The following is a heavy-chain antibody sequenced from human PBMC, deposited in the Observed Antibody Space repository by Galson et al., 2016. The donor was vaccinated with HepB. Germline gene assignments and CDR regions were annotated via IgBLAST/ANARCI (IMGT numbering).Heavy chain of an antibody. J-gene: IGHJ4*02. D-gene: IGHD2/OR15-2a*01. CDR2: ISADSSTI. Sequence: SLRLSCAASGLTFSDYYMSWIRQAPGKGLQWLSYISADSSTIHYADSVKGRFTISGDNARDSLYLQLSSLTVEDTAVYFCASGISYFGSSNSLDFLGQGTLGTVSS. CDR1: GLTFSDYY. V-gene: IGHV3-11*04. CDR3: ASGISYFGSSNSLDF.